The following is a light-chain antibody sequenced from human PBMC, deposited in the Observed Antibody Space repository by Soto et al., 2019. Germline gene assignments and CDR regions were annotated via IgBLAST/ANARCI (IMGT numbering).Light chain of an antibody. CDR2: EVI. CDR1: SSDVGGYNC. Sequence: QSVLTQPPSASGSPGQSVTISCTGTSSDVGGYNCVSWYQQHPGKAPKLMIYEVIKRPSGVPDRFSGSKSGNTASLTVSGLQAEDEADYYCSSYAGGNDYVFGTGTKVTVL. CDR3: SSYAGGNDYV. J-gene: IGLJ1*01. V-gene: IGLV2-8*01.